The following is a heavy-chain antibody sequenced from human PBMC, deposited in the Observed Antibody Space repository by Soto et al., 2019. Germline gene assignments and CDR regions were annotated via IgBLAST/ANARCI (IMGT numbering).Heavy chain of an antibody. V-gene: IGHV3-33*06. D-gene: IGHD2-15*01. J-gene: IGHJ5*02. CDR3: AKWDLDCSGGSCYSFPWFDP. CDR1: GFTFSSYG. CDR2: IWYDGSNK. Sequence: GGSLRLSCAASGFTFSSYGMHWVRQAPGKGLEWVAVIWYDGSNKYYADSVKGRFTISRDNSKNTLYLQINSLRAEDTAVYYCAKWDLDCSGGSCYSFPWFDPWGQGTLVTVSS.